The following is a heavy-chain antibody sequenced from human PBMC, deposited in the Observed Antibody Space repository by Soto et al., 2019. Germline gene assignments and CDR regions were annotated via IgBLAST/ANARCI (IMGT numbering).Heavy chain of an antibody. CDR1: GASIGTNHHN. Sequence: QVQLQGSGPGLVRPSETLSLTCTVSGASIGTNHHNWAWVRQPPGKGLEWMGNIHYRGDTYFNPSLGSRLSMSVDTSKNQFSLKLTSVTAADTAVYYCARLPTGYPNWFDPWGQGTLVNVSS. CDR2: IHYRGDT. V-gene: IGHV4-39*01. J-gene: IGHJ5*02. D-gene: IGHD3-9*01. CDR3: ARLPTGYPNWFDP.